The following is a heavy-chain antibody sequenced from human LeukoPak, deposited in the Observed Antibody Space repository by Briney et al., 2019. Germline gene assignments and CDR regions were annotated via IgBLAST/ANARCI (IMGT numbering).Heavy chain of an antibody. CDR2: IYSDGST. CDR1: GFTFSGYS. D-gene: IGHD6-13*01. J-gene: IGHJ6*03. Sequence: PGGSLRLSCTASGFTFSGYSMNWVRQAPGKGLEWVSIIYSDGSTDYADSVKGRFTISRDNSKNTLYLQMNSLRAEDTAVYYCARDRTGQQQISRKDYYYMDVWGKGTTVTISS. CDR3: ARDRTGQQQISRKDYYYMDV. V-gene: IGHV3-66*01.